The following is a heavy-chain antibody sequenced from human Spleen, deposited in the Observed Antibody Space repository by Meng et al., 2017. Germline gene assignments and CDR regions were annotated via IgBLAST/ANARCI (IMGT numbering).Heavy chain of an antibody. Sequence: GESLKISCAASGFTFSDYYMNWLRQAPGKGLEWVSYISGSGNTIYYADSVKGRFTISRDNAKNSLYLQMDSLRAEDTAIYYCARDGLRWQQLHAFDIWGQGTMVTVSS. D-gene: IGHD5-24*01. CDR3: ARDGLRWQQLHAFDI. V-gene: IGHV3-11*01. CDR2: ISGSGNTI. CDR1: GFTFSDYY. J-gene: IGHJ3*02.